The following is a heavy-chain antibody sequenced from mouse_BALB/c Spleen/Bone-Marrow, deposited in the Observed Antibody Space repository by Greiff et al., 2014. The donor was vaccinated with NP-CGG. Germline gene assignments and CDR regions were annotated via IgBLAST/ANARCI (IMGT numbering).Heavy chain of an antibody. CDR2: IDPANGNT. Sequence: VHVKQSGAELVKPGASVKLSCTASGFNIKDTYMHWVEQRPEQGLEWIGRIDPANGNTKYDPKFQGKATITADTSSNTAYLQLNSLTSEDTAVYYCARYYYGTRYYFDYWGQGTTLTVSS. V-gene: IGHV14-3*02. D-gene: IGHD1-1*01. CDR3: ARYYYGTRYYFDY. J-gene: IGHJ2*01. CDR1: GFNIKDTY.